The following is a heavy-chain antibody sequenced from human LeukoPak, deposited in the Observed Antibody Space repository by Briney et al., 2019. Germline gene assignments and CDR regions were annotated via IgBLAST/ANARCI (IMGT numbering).Heavy chain of an antibody. J-gene: IGHJ4*02. Sequence: PGGSLRLSCAASGFTFSSHAMHWVRQAPGKGLEWVGIISKDGSIKYYADSMKGRLTMSKDNSRNTLYLLMNSLRAEDTSIYYCVREQTIMAAAGLDYWGQGTLVTVSS. CDR2: ISKDGSIK. CDR1: GFTFSSHA. V-gene: IGHV3-30*01. D-gene: IGHD6-13*01. CDR3: VREQTIMAAAGLDY.